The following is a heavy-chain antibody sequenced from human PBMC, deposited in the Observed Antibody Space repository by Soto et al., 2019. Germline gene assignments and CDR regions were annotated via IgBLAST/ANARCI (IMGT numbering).Heavy chain of an antibody. CDR3: AHRPYYGDYGGTFDY. D-gene: IGHD4-17*01. CDR1: GFSLSTSGVG. J-gene: IGHJ4*02. Sequence: QITLKESGPTLVKPTQTLTLTCTFSGFSLSTSGVGVGWIRQPPGKALEWLAVIFWDDDKRYSTSLKSRLTITKDTSKIQVVLTMTNMDPVDTSTYYCAHRPYYGDYGGTFDYWGQGTLVTVSS. V-gene: IGHV2-5*02. CDR2: IFWDDDK.